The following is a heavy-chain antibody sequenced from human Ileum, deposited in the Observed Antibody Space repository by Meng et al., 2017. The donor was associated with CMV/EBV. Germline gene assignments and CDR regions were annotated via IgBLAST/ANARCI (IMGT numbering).Heavy chain of an antibody. CDR2: ISSSGSNT. CDR1: GFTFKTHV. CDR3: TKNVKGGYCTSTSCFLPGMDV. D-gene: IGHD2-2*01. J-gene: IGHJ6*02. Sequence: GESLKISCGASGFTFKTHVMNWVRQAPGKGPEWVSSISSSGSNTYYADSVKGRFNISRDNSKNMFYLQMNSLRGEDTAIYYCTKNVKGGYCTSTSCFLPGMDVWGQGTTVTVSS. V-gene: IGHV3-23*01.